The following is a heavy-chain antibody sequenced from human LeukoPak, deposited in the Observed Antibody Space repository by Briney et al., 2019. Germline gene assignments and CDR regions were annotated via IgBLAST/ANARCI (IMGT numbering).Heavy chain of an antibody. V-gene: IGHV3-74*01. CDR3: ARVPGSSGYPYYYYYGMDV. J-gene: IGHJ6*02. CDR1: GFSFSSYW. CDR2: INTDGTRT. D-gene: IGHD3-22*01. Sequence: PGGSLRLSCAASGFSFSSYWMHWVRQAPGKGLVWVSHINTDGTRTSYADSVKGRFTISRDNAKNTLSLQMNSLRAEDTALYHCARVPGSSGYPYYYYYGMDVWGQGTTVTVSS.